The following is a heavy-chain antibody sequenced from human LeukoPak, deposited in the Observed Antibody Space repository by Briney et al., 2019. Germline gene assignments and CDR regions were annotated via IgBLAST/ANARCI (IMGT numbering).Heavy chain of an antibody. CDR3: AKHSGSRWSNFGQ. V-gene: IGHV4-59*08. CDR1: GGSISSYY. CDR2: IYYSGNT. D-gene: IGHD6-13*01. J-gene: IGHJ4*02. Sequence: SETLSLTCTVSGGSISSYYWSWIRQPPGKGLEWIGYIYYSGNTKYNPSLKSRVTTSEDTSKNQFSLTLSSVTAADTAMYYCAKHSGSRWSNFGQWGQGILVTVSS.